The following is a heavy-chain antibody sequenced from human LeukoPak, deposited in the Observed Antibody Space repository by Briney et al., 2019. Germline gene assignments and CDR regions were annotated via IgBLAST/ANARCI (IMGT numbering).Heavy chain of an antibody. CDR1: GFTVSSNY. CDR3: AREAYYYGSGKLGAD. D-gene: IGHD3-10*01. Sequence: QSGGSLTLSCAASGFTVSSNYMSWVRQAPGNGLEWVSVIYSGGSTYYADSVKGRSTISRDNPKNTLYLQMNSLRAEDTAVYYGAREAYYYGSGKLGADGGQGTLVTVSS. CDR2: IYSGGST. V-gene: IGHV3-53*01. J-gene: IGHJ4*02.